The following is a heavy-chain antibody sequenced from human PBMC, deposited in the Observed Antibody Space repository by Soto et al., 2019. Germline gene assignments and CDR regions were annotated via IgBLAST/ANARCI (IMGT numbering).Heavy chain of an antibody. D-gene: IGHD1-26*01. CDR1: GYTFTSYG. Sequence: GASVKVSCKASGYTFTSYGISWVRQAPGQGLEWMGWISAYNGNTNYAQKLQGRATMTTDTSTSTAYMELRSLRSDDTAVYYCAREGATPSQEVGHDAFDIWGQGTMVTVSS. CDR2: ISAYNGNT. J-gene: IGHJ3*02. V-gene: IGHV1-18*01. CDR3: AREGATPSQEVGHDAFDI.